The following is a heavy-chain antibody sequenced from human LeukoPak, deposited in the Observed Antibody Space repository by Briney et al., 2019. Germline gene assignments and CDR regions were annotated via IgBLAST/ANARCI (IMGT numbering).Heavy chain of an antibody. D-gene: IGHD3-16*02. Sequence: ASVKVSCKASGYTFTSYYMHWVRQAPGQGLEWMGIINPSGGSTSYAQKFQGRVTMTRDTSTSTVYMELSRLRSEDTAVYYCARDQFQGLSVAFEFDYWGQGTLVTVSS. CDR1: GYTFTSYY. CDR2: INPSGGST. V-gene: IGHV1-46*01. CDR3: ARDQFQGLSVAFEFDY. J-gene: IGHJ4*02.